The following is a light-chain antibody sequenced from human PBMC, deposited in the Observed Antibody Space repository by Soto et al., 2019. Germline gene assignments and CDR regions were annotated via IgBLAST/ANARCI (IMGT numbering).Light chain of an antibody. V-gene: IGKV1-5*01. J-gene: IGKJ1*01. Sequence: DIQMTQSPSPLSASAGDRVAMTCRASQSISTWLAWYQQKPGKAPKLLIYGASSLASGVPSRFSGSGSGTEFTLTISSLQPDDFATYYCQQHNGYSERMFGQGTKVDIK. CDR3: QQHNGYSERM. CDR1: QSISTW. CDR2: GAS.